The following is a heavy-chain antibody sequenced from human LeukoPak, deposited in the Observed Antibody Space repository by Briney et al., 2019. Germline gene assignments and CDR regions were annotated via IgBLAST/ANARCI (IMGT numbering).Heavy chain of an antibody. CDR2: ISSSGGSI. J-gene: IGHJ4*02. D-gene: IGHD6-13*01. Sequence: PGGSLRLSCAASKFTFSNYAITWVGQAPGKGLEWVSTISSSGGSIFYSDSVKGRFTISRDNSKNTLYLQMNSLRAEDTAVYYCAKDYSGSWYYFDYWGQGTLVTVSS. V-gene: IGHV3-23*01. CDR3: AKDYSGSWYYFDY. CDR1: KFTFSNYA.